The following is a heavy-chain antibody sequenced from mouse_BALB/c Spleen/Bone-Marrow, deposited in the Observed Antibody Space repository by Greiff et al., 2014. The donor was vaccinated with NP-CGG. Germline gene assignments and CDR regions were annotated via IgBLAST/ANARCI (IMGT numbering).Heavy chain of an antibody. CDR3: ARQYGNLGVMDY. Sequence: DVMLVESGGDLVKPGGSLKLSCAASGFTFSRYGMSWVRQTPDKGLEWVANISSGGSYTYYPDSVKGRFTISRDNAKNTLYLHMSSLKSEDTAMYYCARQYGNLGVMDYWGQGTSVTVSS. J-gene: IGHJ4*01. V-gene: IGHV5-6*02. D-gene: IGHD2-1*01. CDR1: GFTFSRYG. CDR2: ISSGGSYT.